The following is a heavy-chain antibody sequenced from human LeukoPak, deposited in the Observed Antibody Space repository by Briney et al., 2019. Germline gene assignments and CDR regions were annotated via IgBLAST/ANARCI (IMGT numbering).Heavy chain of an antibody. J-gene: IGHJ4*02. CDR2: IIPIFGTA. CDR1: GGTFSSYA. V-gene: IGHV1-69*01. Sequence: SVKVSCKASGGTFSSYAISWVRQAPGQGLEWMGGIIPIFGTANYAQKFQGRVTITADESTSTAYMELSSLRSEDTAVYYCARTVLTAAGRSDWGQGTLVTVSS. CDR3: ARTVLTAAGRSD. D-gene: IGHD6-13*01.